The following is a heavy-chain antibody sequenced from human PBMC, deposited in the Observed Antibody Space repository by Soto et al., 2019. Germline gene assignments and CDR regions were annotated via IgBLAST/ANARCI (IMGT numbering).Heavy chain of an antibody. D-gene: IGHD1-20*01. CDR3: ARETRKITGTSQDAFDI. Sequence: QVQLVQSGAEVKKPGASVKVSCKASGYTFTSYGISWVRQAPGQGLEWMGWISAYNGNTNYAQKLQGRVTMTTDTPTSTAYMELRSLRSDDTAVYYCARETRKITGTSQDAFDIWGQGTMVTVSS. V-gene: IGHV1-18*01. CDR2: ISAYNGNT. J-gene: IGHJ3*02. CDR1: GYTFTSYG.